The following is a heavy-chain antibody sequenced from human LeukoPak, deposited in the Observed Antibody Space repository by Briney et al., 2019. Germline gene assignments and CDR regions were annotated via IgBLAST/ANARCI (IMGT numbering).Heavy chain of an antibody. V-gene: IGHV4-39*01. CDR3: ARHEKLGQFDY. CDR2: VYYSGGT. CDR1: GGSISSTPSY. J-gene: IGHJ4*02. D-gene: IGHD3-10*01. Sequence: SETLSLTCSVSGGSISSTPSYWGWIRQPPGKGLEWIGSVYYSGGTYYTSSLKSRVTISVDTSKNQFSLKLSSVTAADTAVYYCARHEKLGQFDYWGQGTLVTVSS.